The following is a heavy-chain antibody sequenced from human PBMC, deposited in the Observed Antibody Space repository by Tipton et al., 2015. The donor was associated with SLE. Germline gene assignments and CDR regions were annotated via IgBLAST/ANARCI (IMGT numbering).Heavy chain of an antibody. CDR3: ARNSVVGVNWYFDL. CDR2: ISYNGRT. J-gene: IGHJ2*01. CDR1: GSSISSGHW. V-gene: IGHV4-28*06. Sequence: TLSLTCTVSGSSISSGHWWGWIRQSPGKELEWIGYISYNGRTHYNPSLKSRVAMSVDTSKTQLSLKLSSVTALDTAVYYCARNSVVGVNWYFDLWGRGILVTVSS. D-gene: IGHD2-15*01.